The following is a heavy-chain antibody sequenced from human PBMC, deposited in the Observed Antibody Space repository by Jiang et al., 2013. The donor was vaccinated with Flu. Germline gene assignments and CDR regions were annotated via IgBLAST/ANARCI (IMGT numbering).Heavy chain of an antibody. CDR1: GYSFTSYW. D-gene: IGHD3-22*01. CDR2: IDPSDSYT. Sequence: GAEVKKPGESLRISCKGSGYSFTSYWISWVRQMPGKGLEWMGRIDPSDSYTNYSPSFQGHVTISADKSISTAYLQWSSLKASDTAMYYCARQTPGENYYYDSSGHQRYFDLWGRGTLVTVSS. V-gene: IGHV5-10-1*01. J-gene: IGHJ2*01. CDR3: ARQTPGENYYYDSSGHQRYFDL.